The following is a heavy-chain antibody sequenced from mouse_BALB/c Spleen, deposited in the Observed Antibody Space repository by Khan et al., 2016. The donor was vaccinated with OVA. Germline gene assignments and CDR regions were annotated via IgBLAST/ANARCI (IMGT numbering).Heavy chain of an antibody. CDR1: GYSFTSYW. Sequence: VQLQQSGTVLARPGASVKMSCKASGYSFTSYWMHWVKQRPGQGLEWIGAIYPGNSDTSYNQKFKGKAKLTAVTSASTAYMELSSLTNEDAAVYYCTAGNYVSWFAYWGQGTLVTVSA. CDR3: TAGNYVSWFAY. D-gene: IGHD2-1*01. CDR2: IYPGNSDT. J-gene: IGHJ3*01. V-gene: IGHV1-5*01.